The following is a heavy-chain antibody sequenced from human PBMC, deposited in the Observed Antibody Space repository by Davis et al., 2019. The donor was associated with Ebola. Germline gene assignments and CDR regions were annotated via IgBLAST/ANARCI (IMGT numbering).Heavy chain of an antibody. CDR3: ARGGISMTVVPRDYYHGLDV. J-gene: IGHJ6*02. CDR1: GYTFTGYY. V-gene: IGHV1-2*06. Sequence: AASVKVSCKASGYTFTGYYLHWVRQAPGQGLEWMGRINPNTGGTYYAQKFQVRVTMTRDTSIITAYMELSRLRSDDTAVYYCARGGISMTVVPRDYYHGLDVWGQGTLVTVSS. D-gene: IGHD3-22*01. CDR2: INPNTGGT.